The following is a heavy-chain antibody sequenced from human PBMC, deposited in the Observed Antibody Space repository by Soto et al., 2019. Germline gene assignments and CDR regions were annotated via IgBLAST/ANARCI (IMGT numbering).Heavy chain of an antibody. V-gene: IGHV4-31*03. CDR2: IYYSGST. J-gene: IGHJ6*02. D-gene: IGHD5-18*01. CDR1: GGSISSGGYY. Sequence: SETLSLPCTVSGGSISSGGYYWSWISQHPGKGLEWIGYIYYSGSTYYNPSLKSRVTISVDTSKNQFSRKRSSVTAADTAVYYCARDSRHPTAMGRDYYGMDVWGQGTTVTVSS. CDR3: ARDSRHPTAMGRDYYGMDV.